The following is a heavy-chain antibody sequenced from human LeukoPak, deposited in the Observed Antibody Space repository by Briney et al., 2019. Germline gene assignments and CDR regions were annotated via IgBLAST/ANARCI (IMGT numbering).Heavy chain of an antibody. CDR1: GFTFSSYS. CDR3: ARVTAFDAFDI. V-gene: IGHV3-23*01. J-gene: IGHJ3*02. D-gene: IGHD2-21*02. CDR2: ISGSGGST. Sequence: GGSLKLSCAASGFTFSSYSMNWVRQAPGKGLEWVSAISGSGGSTYYADSVKGRFTISRDNSKNTLYLQMNSLRAEDTAVYYCARVTAFDAFDIWGQGTMVTVSP.